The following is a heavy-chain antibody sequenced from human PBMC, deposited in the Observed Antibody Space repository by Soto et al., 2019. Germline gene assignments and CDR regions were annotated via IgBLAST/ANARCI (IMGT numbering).Heavy chain of an antibody. D-gene: IGHD5-18*01. CDR1: GGSISSGDYY. CDR3: AREGAPDSYGYIGYFDY. CDR2: IYYSGST. J-gene: IGHJ4*02. V-gene: IGHV4-30-4*01. Sequence: PSETLSLTCTVSGGSISSGDYYWSWIRQPPGKGLEWIGYIYYSGSTYYNPSLKSRVTISVDTSKNQFSLKLSSVTAADTAVYYCAREGAPDSYGYIGYFDYWGQGTMVTVYS.